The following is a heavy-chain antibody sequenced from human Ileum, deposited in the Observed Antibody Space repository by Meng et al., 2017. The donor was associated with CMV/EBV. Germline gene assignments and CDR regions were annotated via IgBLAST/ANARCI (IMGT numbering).Heavy chain of an antibody. Sequence: GGSLRLSCTASGFTVSSYYMSWVRQAPGKGLEWVSVIYSGGTTYYADSVKGRFTISRDNSKNTVHLQMNSLRAEDTAVYYCVRTCGPQGCYSDFLPFDYWGQGSLVTVSS. CDR2: IYSGGTT. J-gene: IGHJ4*02. V-gene: IGHV3-53*01. CDR3: VRTCGPQGCYSDFLPFDY. CDR1: GFTVSSYY. D-gene: IGHD4-11*01.